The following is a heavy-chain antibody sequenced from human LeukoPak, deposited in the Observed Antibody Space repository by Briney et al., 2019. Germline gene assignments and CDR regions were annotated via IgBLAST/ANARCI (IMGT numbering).Heavy chain of an antibody. J-gene: IGHJ4*02. V-gene: IGHV4-59*01. D-gene: IGHD3-22*01. CDR2: IYYSGST. CDR1: GGSISSYY. Sequence: PSETLSLTCTVSGGSISSYYWSWIRQPPGKGLEWIGYIYYSGSTNYNPSLKSRVTISVDTSKNQFSLRLSSVTAADTAVYYCARVAHYYDSSGYYVYYFDYWGQGTLVTVSS. CDR3: ARVAHYYDSSGYYVYYFDY.